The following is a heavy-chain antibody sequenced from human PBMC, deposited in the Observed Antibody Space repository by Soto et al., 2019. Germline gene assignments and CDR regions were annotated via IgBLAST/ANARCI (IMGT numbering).Heavy chain of an antibody. CDR2: ISGSGSST. Sequence: GSLRLSCAGSGFTFTTYAMSWVRQAPGKGLEWVLAISGSGSSTYYADSVKGRFTISRDNSKNTLYLQMNSLRAEDTAVYYCATDCMTVTTSCYWGQGTLVTVSS. V-gene: IGHV3-23*01. J-gene: IGHJ4*02. CDR1: GFTFTTYA. CDR3: ATDCMTVTTSCY. D-gene: IGHD4-17*01.